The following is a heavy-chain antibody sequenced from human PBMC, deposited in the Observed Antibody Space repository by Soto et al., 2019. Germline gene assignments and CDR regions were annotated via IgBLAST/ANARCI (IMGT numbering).Heavy chain of an antibody. CDR3: ARGACKIRGSNFFDA. D-gene: IGHD3-10*01. Sequence: PSETLSLTCNVSSVPISDYSCCWARLSPGKGLGLIGIYFDGRRTMHNPSLKSRVTISVDASKNLFSLSLSSVTAADTSVYHCARGACKIRGSNFFDAWGQGAPVTVYS. J-gene: IGHJ4*02. CDR2: YFDGRRT. V-gene: IGHV4-59*12. CDR1: SVPISDYS.